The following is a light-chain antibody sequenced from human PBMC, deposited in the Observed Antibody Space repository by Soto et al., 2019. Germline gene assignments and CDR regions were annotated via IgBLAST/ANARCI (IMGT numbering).Light chain of an antibody. J-gene: IGLJ1*01. CDR3: SSYTGGNPSYV. Sequence: LTHPPSASGSPGQSVTISCTGTSRDVGGYDYVSWYQQHPGKAPKLMIYEVTIRPSGVSDRFSGSKCGNTASLTVSGLQAEDEADYYCSSYTGGNPSYVFGPGPKVTVL. CDR2: EVT. CDR1: SRDVGGYDY. V-gene: IGLV2-8*01.